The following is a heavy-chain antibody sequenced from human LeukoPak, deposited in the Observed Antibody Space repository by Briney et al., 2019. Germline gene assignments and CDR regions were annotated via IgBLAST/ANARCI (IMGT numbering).Heavy chain of an antibody. J-gene: IGHJ4*02. CDR2: IRYDGSNK. Sequence: PGGSLRLSCAASGFTFSSYGMHWVRQAPGKGLEWVAFIRYDGSNKYYADSVKGRFTISRDNSKNTLYQQMNSLRAEDTAVYYCAKRDSSSSVDYWGQGTLVTVSS. CDR1: GFTFSSYG. D-gene: IGHD6-6*01. CDR3: AKRDSSSSVDY. V-gene: IGHV3-30*02.